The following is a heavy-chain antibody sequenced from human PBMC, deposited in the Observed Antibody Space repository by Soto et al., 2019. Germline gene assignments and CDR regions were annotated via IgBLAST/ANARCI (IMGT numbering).Heavy chain of an antibody. J-gene: IGHJ5*02. V-gene: IGHV3-48*02. D-gene: IGHD3-22*01. CDR3: ARGSATSYYDSSGFNWFDP. CDR2: ISSSSSTI. Sequence: GGSLRLSCAASGFTFSSYSMNWVRQAPGKGLEWVSYISSSSSTIYYADSVKGRFTISRDNVKNSLYLQMNRLKDEDTAVYYCARGSATSYYDSSGFNWFDPWGQGTRFTIAS. CDR1: GFTFSSYS.